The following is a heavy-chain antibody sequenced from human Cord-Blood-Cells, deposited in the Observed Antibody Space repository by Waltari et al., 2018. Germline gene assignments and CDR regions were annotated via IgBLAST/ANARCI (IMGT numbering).Heavy chain of an antibody. Sequence: QVQLVQSGAEVKKPGASVKVSCKASGYTFTGYYMHWVRQAPGQGREWMGWINPNSGGTNNAQKCQGRVTMTRDTSISTAYMELSRLRSDDTAVYYCARDRGADYWGQGTLVTVSS. CDR3: ARDRGADY. CDR1: GYTFTGYY. J-gene: IGHJ4*02. CDR2: INPNSGGT. D-gene: IGHD3-16*01. V-gene: IGHV1-2*02.